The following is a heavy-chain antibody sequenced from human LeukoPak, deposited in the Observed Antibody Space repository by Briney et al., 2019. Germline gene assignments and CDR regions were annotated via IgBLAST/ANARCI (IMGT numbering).Heavy chain of an antibody. CDR3: AKDRCSNGIGCYYYYMDV. Sequence: GGSLRLSCAASGFTFSSYWMHWVRQAPGKGLVWVSRINSDGSSTSYADSVKGRFRISRDSSKNILYLQMNSLRAEDTAVYYCAKDRCSNGIGCYYYYMDVWGKGTTVTISS. D-gene: IGHD2-8*01. V-gene: IGHV3-74*01. J-gene: IGHJ6*03. CDR1: GFTFSSYW. CDR2: INSDGSST.